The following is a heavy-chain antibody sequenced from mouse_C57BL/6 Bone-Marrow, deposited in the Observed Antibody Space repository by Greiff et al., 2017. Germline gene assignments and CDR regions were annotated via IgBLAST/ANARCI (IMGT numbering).Heavy chain of an antibody. D-gene: IGHD2-3*01. Sequence: QVQLQQPGAELVKPGASVKLSCKASGYTFTSYCIHWVKQRPGQGLEWIGMIHPSSGSTNYNEKFKSKATLTVDKSSSTAYMELSSVTSEDSAVYYCGDGYLWALDYWGKGTTVTVSS. CDR1: GYTFTSYC. CDR3: GDGYLWALDY. CDR2: IHPSSGST. J-gene: IGHJ4*01. V-gene: IGHV1-64*01.